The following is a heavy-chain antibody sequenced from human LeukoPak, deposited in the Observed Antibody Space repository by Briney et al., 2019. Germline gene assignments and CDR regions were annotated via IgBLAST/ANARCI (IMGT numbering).Heavy chain of an antibody. D-gene: IGHD2-15*01. CDR3: ATLSRPLYSFDY. CDR1: GFTVSSNY. V-gene: IGHV3-66*04. Sequence: PGGSLRLSCATSGFTVSSNYMNWVRQAPGKGLEWVSIIYSGGNTYYVDSVKGRFTISRDNSKNTLYLQMNSLRAEDTAVYYCATLSRPLYSFDYWGQGALVTVSS. J-gene: IGHJ4*02. CDR2: IYSGGNT.